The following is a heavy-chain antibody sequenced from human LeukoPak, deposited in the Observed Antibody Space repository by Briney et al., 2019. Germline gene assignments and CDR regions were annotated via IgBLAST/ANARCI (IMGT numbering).Heavy chain of an antibody. V-gene: IGHV4-39*02. CDR2: IYYSGST. J-gene: IGHJ5*02. D-gene: IGHD3-22*01. CDR3: ARDFITLIVVDKNWFDP. CDR1: GGSISSSSYY. Sequence: SETLSLTCTVSGGSISSSSYYWGWIRQPPGKGLEWIGSIYYSGSTYYNPSLKSRVTISVDTSKNQFSLKLSSVTAADTAVYYCARDFITLIVVDKNWFDPWGQETLVTVSS.